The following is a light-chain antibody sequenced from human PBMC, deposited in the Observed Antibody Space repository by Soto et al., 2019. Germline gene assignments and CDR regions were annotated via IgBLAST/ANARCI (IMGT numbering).Light chain of an antibody. CDR2: GSS. J-gene: IGKJ1*01. V-gene: IGKV1-39*01. Sequence: DIPLTQSPSSLSAQVGARVTITCRTSQNINNFLNWYRQRPGEAPELLIYGSSGLRGGVPTRCSGSGPGTDFALTISGLQPEDSATYYCQQTFRTPPWTLGQGT. CDR1: QNINNF. CDR3: QQTFRTPPWT.